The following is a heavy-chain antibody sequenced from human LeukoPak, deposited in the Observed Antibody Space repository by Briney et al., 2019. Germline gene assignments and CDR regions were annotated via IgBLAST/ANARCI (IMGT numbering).Heavy chain of an antibody. CDR2: IYSSGST. CDR1: GASISSGSNY. CDR3: ASARSGWSLNYYYYYMDV. Sequence: PSETLSLTCSVSGASISSGSNYWGWIRQPPGKTLEWIGSIYSSGSTYYNSSLQSRVIIIIDTPKNHFSLTLSSVTAADTAVYYCASARSGWSLNYYYYYMDVWGKGTTVTVSS. V-gene: IGHV4-39*07. D-gene: IGHD6-19*01. J-gene: IGHJ6*03.